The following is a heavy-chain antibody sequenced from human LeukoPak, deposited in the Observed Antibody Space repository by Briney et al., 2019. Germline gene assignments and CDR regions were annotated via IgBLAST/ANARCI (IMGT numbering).Heavy chain of an antibody. V-gene: IGHV1-2*02. CDR1: VYTFTGYY. J-gene: IGHJ6*03. D-gene: IGHD2-15*01. Sequence: ASVKVSCKASVYTFTGYYMHWVRQAPGQGLEWMGWINPNSGGTNYAQKFQGRVTMTRDTSISTAYMELSRLRSDDTAVYYCARDDFPYCSGGSCYSDYYYYMDVWGKGTTVTISS. CDR3: ARDDFPYCSGGSCYSDYYYYMDV. CDR2: INPNSGGT.